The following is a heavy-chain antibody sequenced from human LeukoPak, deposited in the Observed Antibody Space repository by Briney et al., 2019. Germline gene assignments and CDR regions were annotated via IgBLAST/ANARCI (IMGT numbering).Heavy chain of an antibody. J-gene: IGHJ6*03. CDR2: IYYSGST. CDR3: ARGGLNYYYYYMDV. Sequence: SETLSLTCTVSGGSISSYYWSWIRQPPGKGLEWIGYIYYSGSTNYNPSLKSRVTISVDTSKNQFSLKLSSVTAADTAVYYCARGGLNYYYYYMDVWGKGTTVTISS. V-gene: IGHV4-59*01. CDR1: GGSISSYY.